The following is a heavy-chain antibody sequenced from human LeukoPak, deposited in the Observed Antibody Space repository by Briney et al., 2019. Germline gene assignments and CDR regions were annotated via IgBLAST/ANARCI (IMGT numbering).Heavy chain of an antibody. J-gene: IGHJ4*02. Sequence: ASVKVPCKASGYTFTGYYMHWVRQAPGRGLEWMGWVNPNSGGTNYAQKFQGWVTMTRDTSISTAYMELSRLRSDDTAVYYCARGGLDTPIPFDYWGQGTLVTVSS. CDR3: ARGGLDTPIPFDY. V-gene: IGHV1-2*04. CDR1: GYTFTGYY. CDR2: VNPNSGGT. D-gene: IGHD6-19*01.